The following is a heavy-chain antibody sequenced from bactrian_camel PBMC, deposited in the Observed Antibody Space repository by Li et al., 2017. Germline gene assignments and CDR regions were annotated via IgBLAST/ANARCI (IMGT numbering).Heavy chain of an antibody. Sequence: VQLVESGGGSVQAGGSLTLSCKSAQSVHNWCLGWFRQTLGKEREEVAAIDDVHGTTTYAASVKGRFTISKDNAKNTLYLEMNSLKPEDTAMYYCAADRTGGSCYTAQWDFGYWGQGTQVTVS. V-gene: IGHV3S44*01. D-gene: IGHD2*01. J-gene: IGHJ6*01. CDR3: AADRTGGSCYTAQWDFGY. CDR2: IDDVHGTT. CDR1: QSVHNWC.